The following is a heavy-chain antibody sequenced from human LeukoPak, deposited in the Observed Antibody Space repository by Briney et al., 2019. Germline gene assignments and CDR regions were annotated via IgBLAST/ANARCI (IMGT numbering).Heavy chain of an antibody. CDR2: IYRSGTT. J-gene: IGHJ3*02. D-gene: IGHD3-9*01. Sequence: PSQTLSLTCTVSGDSIDSRSYYWTWIRQPAGKRPEWIGRIYRSGTTNYNPSLKSRVTISLHTSQNQFSLNLTSVTAADTAVYYCTLESVILTTRGTLDIWGQGTLVTVSS. V-gene: IGHV4-61*02. CDR3: TLESVILTTRGTLDI. CDR1: GDSIDSRSYY.